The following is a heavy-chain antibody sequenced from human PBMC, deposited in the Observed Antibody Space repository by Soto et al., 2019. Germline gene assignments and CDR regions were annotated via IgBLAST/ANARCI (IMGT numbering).Heavy chain of an antibody. CDR1: GYTLTELS. CDR2: FDPEDGET. D-gene: IGHD2-2*02. J-gene: IGHJ4*02. V-gene: IGHV1-24*01. CDR3: ATGTIVVVPAAISAYDLGY. Sequence: GASVKVSCKVSGYTLTELSMHWVRQAPGKGLEWMGGFDPEDGETIYAQKFQGRVTMTGDTSTDTAYMELSSLRSEDTAVYYCATGTIVVVPAAISAYDLGYWGQGTLVTVSS.